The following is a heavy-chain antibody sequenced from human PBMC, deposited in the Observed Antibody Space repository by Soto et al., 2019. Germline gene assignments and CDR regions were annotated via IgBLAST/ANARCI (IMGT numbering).Heavy chain of an antibody. J-gene: IGHJ5*02. D-gene: IGHD6-19*01. Sequence: ASVKVSCKASGYTFTSYAMHWVRQAPGQRLEWMGWINAGNGNTKYSQKFQGRVTITRDTSASTAYMELSSLRSEDTAVYYCARDGAVAGTDGNWFDPWGQGTLVTVSS. CDR1: GYTFTSYA. V-gene: IGHV1-3*01. CDR3: ARDGAVAGTDGNWFDP. CDR2: INAGNGNT.